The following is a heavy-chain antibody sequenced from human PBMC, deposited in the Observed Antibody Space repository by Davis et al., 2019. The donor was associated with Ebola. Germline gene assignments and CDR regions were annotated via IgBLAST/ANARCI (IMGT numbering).Heavy chain of an antibody. J-gene: IGHJ6*02. CDR1: GFTFGSYA. CDR2: ISGSGGST. Sequence: GESLKISCAASGFTFGSYAMSWVRQAPGKGLEWVSVISGSGGSTYYADSVKGRFTISRDNSKNTLYLQMNSLRAEDTAVYYCARDLYLGSWNYYGMDVWGQGTTVTVSS. CDR3: ARDLYLGSWNYYGMDV. V-gene: IGHV3-23*01. D-gene: IGHD2-2*02.